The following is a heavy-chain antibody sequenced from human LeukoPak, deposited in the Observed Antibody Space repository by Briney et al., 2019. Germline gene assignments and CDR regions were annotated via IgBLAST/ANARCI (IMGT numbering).Heavy chain of an antibody. CDR1: GFSFINYW. CDR3: ARDGGLHTNFDY. V-gene: IGHV3-7*01. D-gene: IGHD2-15*01. J-gene: IGHJ4*02. CDR2: TKPDGSAE. Sequence: GGSPRLSCAPSGFSFINYWMGGVPQAPGKGGECVANTKPDGSAEYYADSVRGRFTASRENGNNLLYLQMNRLRAEDTAVYYCARDGGLHTNFDYWGQGTLLTVSS.